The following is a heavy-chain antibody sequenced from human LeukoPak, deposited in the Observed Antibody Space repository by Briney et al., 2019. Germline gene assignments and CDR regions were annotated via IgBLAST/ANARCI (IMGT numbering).Heavy chain of an antibody. Sequence: PSETLSLTCAVYGGSFSGYYWSWIRQPPGKGLEWIGEINHSGSTNYNPSLKSRVTISVDTSKNQFSLKLSSVTAADTAVYYCARTDTAFRGMDVWGQGTTVTVSS. CDR3: ARTDTAFRGMDV. CDR2: INHSGST. J-gene: IGHJ6*02. V-gene: IGHV4-34*01. D-gene: IGHD5-18*01. CDR1: GGSFSGYY.